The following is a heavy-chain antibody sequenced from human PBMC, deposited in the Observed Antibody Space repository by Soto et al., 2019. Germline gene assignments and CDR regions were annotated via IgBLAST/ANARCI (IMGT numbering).Heavy chain of an antibody. CDR3: ARGLGGRMDV. V-gene: IGHV1-69*08. D-gene: IGHD3-16*01. Sequence: QVQLVQSGAEVKKPGSSVRVSCKASGTIFSSYTISWVRQAPGQGLEWMGRIISILGETNSAQKFQDRVTITANKSTSTAYMELNSLRLEDTAVYYCARGLGGRMDVWGQGTTVTVSS. CDR2: IISILGET. J-gene: IGHJ6*02. CDR1: GTIFSSYT.